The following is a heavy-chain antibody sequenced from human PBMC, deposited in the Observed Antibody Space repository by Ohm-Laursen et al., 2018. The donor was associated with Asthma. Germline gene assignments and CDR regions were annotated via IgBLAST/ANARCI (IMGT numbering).Heavy chain of an antibody. Sequence: SSVKVSCKASGGTFSSYAISWVRQAPGQGLEWMGGIIPLFDIVNYAQKFQGRVTITADKSTSTAYMELRSLRSEDTAVYYCATYGQHFPTWFDPWGQGTLVTVSS. D-gene: IGHD3-10*01. CDR2: IIPLFDIV. V-gene: IGHV1-69*17. CDR1: GGTFSSYA. CDR3: ATYGQHFPTWFDP. J-gene: IGHJ5*02.